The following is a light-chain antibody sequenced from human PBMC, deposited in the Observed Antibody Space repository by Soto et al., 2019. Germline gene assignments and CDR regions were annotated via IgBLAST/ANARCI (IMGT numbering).Light chain of an antibody. CDR3: QQAGNRPPRT. Sequence: EVVLTQSPATLSLSPGESATLSCRASESVGSYLAWYQQRPDQAPRLVIYDTSTRATGIADRFSGSGSGTDFTLNISSLEPEDFAVYYCQQAGNRPPRTLAQRTNVDIK. CDR2: DTS. J-gene: IGKJ1*01. V-gene: IGKV3-11*01. CDR1: ESVGSY.